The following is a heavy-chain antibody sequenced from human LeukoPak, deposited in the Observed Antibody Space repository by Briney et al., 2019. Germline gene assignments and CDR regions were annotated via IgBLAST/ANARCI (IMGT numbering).Heavy chain of an antibody. CDR1: GFTFSSYG. Sequence: GGSLRLSCAASGFTFSSYGMHWVRQAPGKGLEWVAVISYDGSNKCYADSVKGRFTISRDNSKNTLYLQMNSLRAEDTAVYYCAKLLLDGYNWWEANGYWGQGTLVTVSS. J-gene: IGHJ4*02. V-gene: IGHV3-30*18. CDR2: ISYDGSNK. D-gene: IGHD5-24*01. CDR3: AKLLLDGYNWWEANGY.